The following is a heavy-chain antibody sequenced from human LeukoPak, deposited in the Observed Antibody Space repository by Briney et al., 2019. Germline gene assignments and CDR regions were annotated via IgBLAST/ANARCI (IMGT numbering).Heavy chain of an antibody. J-gene: IGHJ4*02. CDR1: GGSFSGYY. V-gene: IGHV4-34*01. D-gene: IGHD3-3*01. CDR2: INHSGST. CDR3: VRCHAIFGVVMTELDY. Sequence: SETLSLTCAVYGGSFSGYYCSWIRQPPGKGLEWIGEINHSGSTNYNPSLKSRVTISVDTSKNQFSLKLSSVTAADTAVYYCVRCHAIFGVVMTELDYWGQGTLVTVSS.